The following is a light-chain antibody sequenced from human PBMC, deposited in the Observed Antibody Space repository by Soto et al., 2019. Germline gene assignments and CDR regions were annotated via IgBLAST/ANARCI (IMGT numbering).Light chain of an antibody. CDR3: QQYGSSPFVT. J-gene: IGKJ1*01. CDR2: GAS. Sequence: EIVLTQSPGTLSLSPGERATLSCRASQSVSSSYLAWYQQKPGQAPRLLIYGASSRATDIPDRFSGSGSGTDFTLTISRLVPEDFAVYYCQQYGSSPFVTFGQGTKVEIK. CDR1: QSVSSSY. V-gene: IGKV3-20*01.